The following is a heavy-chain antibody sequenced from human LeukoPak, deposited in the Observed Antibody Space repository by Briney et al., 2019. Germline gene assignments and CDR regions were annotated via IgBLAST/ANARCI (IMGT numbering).Heavy chain of an antibody. J-gene: IGHJ4*02. CDR2: ISGSGGST. V-gene: IGHV3-23*01. Sequence: GGSLRLSCAASGFTFSSYSMNWVRQAPGKGLEWVSAISGSGGSTYYADSVKGRFTISRDNSKNTLYLQMNSLRAEDTAVYYCAKDLSYYYDSSGYYFDYWGQGTLVTVSS. CDR3: AKDLSYYYDSSGYYFDY. D-gene: IGHD3-22*01. CDR1: GFTFSSYS.